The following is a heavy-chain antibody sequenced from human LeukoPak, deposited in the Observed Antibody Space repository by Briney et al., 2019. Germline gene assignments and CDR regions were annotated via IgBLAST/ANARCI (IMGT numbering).Heavy chain of an antibody. V-gene: IGHV4-4*02. D-gene: IGHD3-22*01. CDR3: ARVHYYDASDYSTSNWFDP. Sequence: PSGTLSLTCAVSGGSISSSNWWSWVRQPPGKGLEWIGEIYHSGSTNYNPSLKSRVTISVDKSKNQFSLKLSSVTAADTAVYYCARVHYYDASDYSTSNWFDPWGQGTLVTVSS. CDR2: IYHSGST. J-gene: IGHJ5*02. CDR1: GGSISSSNW.